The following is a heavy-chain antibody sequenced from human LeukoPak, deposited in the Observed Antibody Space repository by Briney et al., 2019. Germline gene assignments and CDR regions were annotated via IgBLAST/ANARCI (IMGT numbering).Heavy chain of an antibody. CDR1: GGTFSSYA. D-gene: IGHD1-20*01. CDR2: IIPIFGTA. CDR3: ARTVGSYNWNPGSWFDP. Sequence: SVKVSCKAYGGTFSSYAISWVRQAPGQGLEWMGGIIPIFGTANYAQKFQGRVTITTDESTSTAYMELSSLRSEDTAVYYCARTVGSYNWNPGSWFDPWGQGTLVTVSS. V-gene: IGHV1-69*05. J-gene: IGHJ5*02.